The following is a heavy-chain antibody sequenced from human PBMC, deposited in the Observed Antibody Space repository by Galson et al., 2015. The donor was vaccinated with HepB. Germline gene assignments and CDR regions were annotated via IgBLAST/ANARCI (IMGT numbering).Heavy chain of an antibody. J-gene: IGHJ3*02. CDR3: AMQFQWNGAFDI. CDR2: ISGSGGST. Sequence: SLRLSCAASGFTFSSYAMSWVRQAPGKGLEWVSAISGSGGSTYYADSVKGRFTISRDNSKNTLYLQMNSLRAEDTAVYYCAMQFQWNGAFDIWGQGTMVTVSS. V-gene: IGHV3-23*01. CDR1: GFTFSSYA. D-gene: IGHD2-21*01.